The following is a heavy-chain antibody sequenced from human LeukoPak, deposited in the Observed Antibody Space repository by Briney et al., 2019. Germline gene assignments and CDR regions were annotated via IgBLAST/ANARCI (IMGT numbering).Heavy chain of an antibody. CDR2: INPSGSST. CDR1: GYSFTSHY. D-gene: IGHD5-18*01. CDR3: TRSPKGGYSYGSYFDY. Sequence: ASVKVSCKASGYSFTSHYMHWVRQAPGQGLEWLGLINPSGSSTLYAQKFQGRVTMTRDMSTTTDYMELSSLRSEDTAVYYCTRSPKGGYSYGSYFDYWGQGTLVTVSS. V-gene: IGHV1-46*03. J-gene: IGHJ4*02.